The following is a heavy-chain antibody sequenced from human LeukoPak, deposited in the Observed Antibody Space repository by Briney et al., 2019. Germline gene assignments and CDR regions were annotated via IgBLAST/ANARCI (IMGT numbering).Heavy chain of an antibody. Sequence: PGGSLRLSCAASGFTLSNHWMTWVRQVPGRGPEWVANVNRDGSGTYYLDSVKGRFTIPKDNAKNSLYLQMNSLRAEDTALYHCARNNGMDVWGQGTTVIVSS. CDR2: VNRDGSGT. V-gene: IGHV3-7*03. J-gene: IGHJ6*02. CDR1: GFTLSNHW. CDR3: ARNNGMDV.